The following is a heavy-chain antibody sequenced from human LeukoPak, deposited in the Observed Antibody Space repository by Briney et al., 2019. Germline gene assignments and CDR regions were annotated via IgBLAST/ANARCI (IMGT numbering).Heavy chain of an antibody. J-gene: IGHJ4*02. D-gene: IGHD1-26*01. CDR3: ADGATRYYFDY. CDR2: IYSGGNT. V-gene: IGHV3-53*01. Sequence: GGSLRLSCAAFGFTVSSNYMSWVRQAPGKGLEWVSVIYSGGNTYYADSVKGRFTISRDNSKNTLYLQMNSLRAEDTAVYYCADGATRYYFDYWGQGTLVTVSS. CDR1: GFTVSSNY.